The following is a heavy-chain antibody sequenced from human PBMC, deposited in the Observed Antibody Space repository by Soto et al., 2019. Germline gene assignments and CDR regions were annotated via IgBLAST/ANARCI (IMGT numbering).Heavy chain of an antibody. CDR1: DDSISSYY. D-gene: IGHD1-1*01. J-gene: IGHJ4*02. V-gene: IGHV4-59*01. CDR3: ARVQLVAKVIEY. CDR2: VFYRGGT. Sequence: LSLTCRVSDDSISSYYWSWIRQPPGKGLQWIGYVFYRGGTAYNPSLKSRVTISLDMSKKQFSLNLNSVTAADTAAYFCARVQLVAKVIEYWGEGTLVTVS.